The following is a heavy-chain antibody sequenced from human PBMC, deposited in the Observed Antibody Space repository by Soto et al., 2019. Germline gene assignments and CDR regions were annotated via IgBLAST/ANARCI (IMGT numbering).Heavy chain of an antibody. Sequence: SETLSLTCTVSGGSSSSGGYYWSWIRQHPGKGLEWIGYIYYSGSTYYNPSLKSRVTISVDTSKNQFSLKLSSVTAADTAVYYCARDLVAARDRCEYYYGMDVWGQGTTVTVSS. V-gene: IGHV4-31*03. D-gene: IGHD1-26*01. CDR1: GGSSSSGGYY. J-gene: IGHJ6*02. CDR3: ARDLVAARDRCEYYYGMDV. CDR2: IYYSGST.